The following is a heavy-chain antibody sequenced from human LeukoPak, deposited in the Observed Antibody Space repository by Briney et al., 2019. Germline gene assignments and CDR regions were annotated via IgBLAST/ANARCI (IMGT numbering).Heavy chain of an antibody. Sequence: KPSETPSLTCTVSGGSLSSYYWGWIRQPPRGGPEWIGYLYYSGSTNYNPSLKSRVTISVDTSKNQFSLKLSSVTAADTAVYYCARAGGYGGSLAYWGQGALVTVSS. CDR3: ARAGGYGGSLAY. CDR1: GGSLSSYY. V-gene: IGHV4-59*01. D-gene: IGHD5-18*01. CDR2: LYYSGST. J-gene: IGHJ4*02.